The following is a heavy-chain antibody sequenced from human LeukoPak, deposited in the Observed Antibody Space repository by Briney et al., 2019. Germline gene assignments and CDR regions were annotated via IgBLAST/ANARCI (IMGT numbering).Heavy chain of an antibody. Sequence: PGGSLRLSCAASGFTFRSYAMSWVRQAPARGLEGVSSITGGGDTFYADSVKGRFTLSRDDSRNIGYLQPNNLRLEDTAVYYCAKANWVSNADAVWWGPGTLVTVSS. CDR3: AKANWVSNADAVW. V-gene: IGHV3-23*01. J-gene: IGHJ4*02. CDR1: GFTFRSYA. CDR2: ITGGGDT. D-gene: IGHD1-1*01.